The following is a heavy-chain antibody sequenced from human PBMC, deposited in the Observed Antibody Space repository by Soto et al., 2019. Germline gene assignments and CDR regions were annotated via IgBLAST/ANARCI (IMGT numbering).Heavy chain of an antibody. J-gene: IGHJ4*02. D-gene: IGHD2-21*01. CDR3: ARHGSWSTASYSFDY. CDR1: GGSINNYY. V-gene: IGHV4-59*08. Sequence: SETLSLTCNVSGGSINNYYWSWIRQPPGKGLEWIGYIYYSGTTNYNPSFKGRVSISLDTSKNQFSLNVYSVTAADTAMYYCARHGSWSTASYSFDYWGQGTLVTVSS. CDR2: IYYSGTT.